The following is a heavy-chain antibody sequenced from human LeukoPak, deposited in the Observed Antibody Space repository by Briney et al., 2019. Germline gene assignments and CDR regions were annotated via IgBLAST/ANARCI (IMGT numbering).Heavy chain of an antibody. CDR1: GFTFSRNG. CDR3: ARVIGWSLFDC. CDR2: IWFDGSDR. D-gene: IGHD2-15*01. J-gene: IGHJ4*02. V-gene: IGHV3-33*01. Sequence: GGSLRLSCAASGFTFSRNGVHWVRQAPGKGLEWVALIWFDGSDRYYADSVKGRFTISRDNSKNTVYLQMNSLKTEDTAVYYCARVIGWSLFDCWGQGTLVAVSS.